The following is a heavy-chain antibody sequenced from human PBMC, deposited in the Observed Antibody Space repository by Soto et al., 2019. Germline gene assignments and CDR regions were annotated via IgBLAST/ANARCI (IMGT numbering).Heavy chain of an antibody. J-gene: IGHJ4*02. CDR2: IYYSGST. V-gene: IGHV4-30-4*01. D-gene: IGHD5-18*01. Sequence: SETLSLTCTVSGGSISSGDYYWSWIRQPPGKGLEWIGYIYYSGSTYYNPSLKSRVTISVDTSKNQFSLKLSSVTAADTAVYYCARLYVDTAMRGPGAHFDYWGQGTLVTVSS. CDR1: GGSISSGDYY. CDR3: ARLYVDTAMRGPGAHFDY.